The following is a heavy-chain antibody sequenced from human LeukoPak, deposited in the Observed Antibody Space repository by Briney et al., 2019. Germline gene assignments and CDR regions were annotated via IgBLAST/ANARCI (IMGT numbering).Heavy chain of an antibody. V-gene: IGHV1-18*01. D-gene: IGHD2-8*01. Sequence: ASVKVSCKAFGYTFTNHGISWLRQAPGQGLEWMGWISAYNGNTNYAQKLQGRVTMTTDTSTSTAYMELRSLRSDDTAVYYCARDRGYCTNGVCFDFDYWGQGTLVTVSS. CDR3: ARDRGYCTNGVCFDFDY. CDR1: GYTFTNHG. CDR2: ISAYNGNT. J-gene: IGHJ4*02.